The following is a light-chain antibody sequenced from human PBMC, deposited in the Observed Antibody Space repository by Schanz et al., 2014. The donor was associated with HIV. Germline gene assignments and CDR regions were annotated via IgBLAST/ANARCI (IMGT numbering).Light chain of an antibody. V-gene: IGLV2-8*01. CDR2: EVN. Sequence: SALTQPPSASGSRGQSVTISCTGTSSDVGHYDYVSWYQQHPGKAPKLMIYEVNKRPSGVPDRFSGSKSGNTASLTVSGLQAEDEADYYCSSYAGSNNFGVFGGGTKLTVL. J-gene: IGLJ3*02. CDR1: SSDVGHYDY. CDR3: SSYAGSNNFGV.